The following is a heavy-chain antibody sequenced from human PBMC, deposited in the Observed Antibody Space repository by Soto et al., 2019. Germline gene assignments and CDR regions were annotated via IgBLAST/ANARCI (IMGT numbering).Heavy chain of an antibody. D-gene: IGHD3-9*01. J-gene: IGHJ4*02. V-gene: IGHV3-30*18. CDR3: AKVPGHHYDILTGNWGDY. Sequence: QVQLVESGGGVVQPGRSLRLSCVASGFTFRSCGMHWVRQAPAKGLEWVAVTSYDGSNKYYADSVKGRFTISRDNSKNTRYLQMNRLRAEDTAVYYCAKVPGHHYDILTGNWGDYWGQGTLVTVSS. CDR1: GFTFRSCG. CDR2: TSYDGSNK.